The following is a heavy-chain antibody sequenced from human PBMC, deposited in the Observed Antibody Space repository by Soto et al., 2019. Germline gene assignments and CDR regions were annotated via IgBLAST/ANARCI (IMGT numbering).Heavy chain of an antibody. Sequence: GGSLRLSCAASGFTFSSYGMSWVRQAPGKGLEWVSGISGSGGSTYYADSVKGRFTISRDNSKNTLYLQMNSLRAEDTAVYYCAKSGSSWPYYYYMDVWGKGTTVTVSS. D-gene: IGHD6-13*01. J-gene: IGHJ6*03. CDR3: AKSGSSWPYYYYMDV. CDR1: GFTFSSYG. V-gene: IGHV3-23*01. CDR2: ISGSGGST.